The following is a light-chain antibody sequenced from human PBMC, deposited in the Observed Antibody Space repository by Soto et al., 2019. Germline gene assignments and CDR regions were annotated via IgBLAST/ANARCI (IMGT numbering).Light chain of an antibody. V-gene: IGKV3-15*01. CDR1: QTVTNS. Sequence: EIVMTQSPVTVSLSLGETATLSCWASQTVTNSYVAWYQQKPGQAPRLLISGASTRAARIPVGFRGSGSGTEFTLTISSLQSEDFAVYYCQQYSDWPLTFGGGTKLEIK. CDR2: GAS. J-gene: IGKJ4*01. CDR3: QQYSDWPLT.